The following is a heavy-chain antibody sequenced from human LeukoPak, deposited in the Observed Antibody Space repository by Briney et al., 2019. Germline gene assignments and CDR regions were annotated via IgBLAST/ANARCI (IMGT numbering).Heavy chain of an antibody. CDR1: GFTVSSNY. D-gene: IGHD6-19*01. CDR2: IYSGGST. V-gene: IGHV3-53*01. Sequence: GGSLRLSCAAAGFTVSSNYMSWVRQAPGKGLEWVSVIYSGGSTYYADSVKGRFTISRDNSKNTLYLQMNSLRAEDTAVYYCARDSSGSDAFDIWGQGTMVTVSS. J-gene: IGHJ3*02. CDR3: ARDSSGSDAFDI.